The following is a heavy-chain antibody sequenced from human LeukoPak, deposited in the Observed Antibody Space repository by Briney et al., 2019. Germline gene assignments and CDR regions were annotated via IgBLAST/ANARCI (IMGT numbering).Heavy chain of an antibody. D-gene: IGHD4-23*01. J-gene: IGHJ4*02. CDR1: GFTFSSYD. CDR3: AKDRASDYGGNPGGFDY. Sequence: PGGSLRLSCAASGFTFSSYDMHWVRQAPGKGLEWVAFIRYDGSNKYYADSVKGRFTISRDNSKNTLYLQMNSLRAEDTAVYYCAKDRASDYGGNPGGFDYWGQGTLVTVSS. V-gene: IGHV3-30*02. CDR2: IRYDGSNK.